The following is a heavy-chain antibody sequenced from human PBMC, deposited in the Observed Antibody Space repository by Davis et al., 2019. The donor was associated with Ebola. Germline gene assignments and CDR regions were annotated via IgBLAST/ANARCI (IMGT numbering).Heavy chain of an antibody. CDR1: GFTFSSYG. CDR3: ASQGWCGGIPCIHAPSGY. D-gene: IGHD2-21*01. CDR2: ISSDGSEQ. J-gene: IGHJ4*02. Sequence: GGSLRLSCAASGFTFSSYGMHWVRQAPGKGLEWVAVISSDGSEQYYGDSVKGRLTISRDNSKNTLYLQMDNLRAEDTAVYYCASQGWCGGIPCIHAPSGYWGQGTPVTVS. V-gene: IGHV3-30*03.